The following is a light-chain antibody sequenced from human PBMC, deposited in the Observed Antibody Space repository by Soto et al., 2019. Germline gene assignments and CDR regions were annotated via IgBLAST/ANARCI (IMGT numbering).Light chain of an antibody. CDR2: GAS. CDR1: QSVSTK. V-gene: IGKV3-15*01. Sequence: EIVMTQSPATLSVSPGEGATLSCRASQSVSTKLAWYRHKPGQAPRLLIYGASTRATGIPARFSGSGSGTEFTLTINSLQSEDFAVYYCQQYKNWPHFTFGPGTTVDIK. J-gene: IGKJ3*01. CDR3: QQYKNWPHFT.